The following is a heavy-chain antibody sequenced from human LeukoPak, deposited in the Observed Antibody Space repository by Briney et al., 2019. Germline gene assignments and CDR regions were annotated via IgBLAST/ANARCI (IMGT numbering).Heavy chain of an antibody. J-gene: IGHJ4*02. CDR2: IKQDGSEK. CDR1: GFTFSTSW. CDR3: ARETEMANLDY. V-gene: IGHV3-7*04. Sequence: GGSLRLSCAASGFTFSTSWMTWVRQPPGKGLEWVANIKQDGSEKYYVDSVKGRFTISRDNAKKSLYLQMNSLRAEDTAVYYCARETEMANLDYWGQGTLVTVSS. D-gene: IGHD5-24*01.